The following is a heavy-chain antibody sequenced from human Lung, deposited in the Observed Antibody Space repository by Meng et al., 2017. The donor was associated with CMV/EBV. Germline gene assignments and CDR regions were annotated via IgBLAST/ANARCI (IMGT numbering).Heavy chain of an antibody. CDR2: VKSETDGGTR. CDR3: TTDWR. CDR1: GFTFGDYA. J-gene: IGHJ4*02. Sequence: GESLKISCTASGFTFGDYAMSWVRQAPGKGLEWVGRVKSETDGGTRDYAAPVKDRFTISRDDSKNTLYLQMTNLKAEDTAIYYCTTDWRWGQGALVTVSS. V-gene: IGHV3-15*01.